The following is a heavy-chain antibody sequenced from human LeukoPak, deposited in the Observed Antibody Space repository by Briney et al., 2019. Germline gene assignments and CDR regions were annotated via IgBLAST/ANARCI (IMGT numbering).Heavy chain of an antibody. D-gene: IGHD5-24*01. CDR2: ITNNGERT. J-gene: IGHJ4*02. Sequence: GGSLRLSCAASECTFNNIAMGWVRQAPGQGLQFVSAITNNGERTYYADSVKGRFTISRDNSKITLFLQMGSLRAEDLAVYYCATDGGGDNYGYWGQGTLVTVSS. V-gene: IGHV3-64*02. CDR1: ECTFNNIA. CDR3: ATDGGGDNYGY.